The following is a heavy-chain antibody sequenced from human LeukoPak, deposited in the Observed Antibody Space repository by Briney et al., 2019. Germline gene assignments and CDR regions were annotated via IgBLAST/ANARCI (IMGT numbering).Heavy chain of an antibody. V-gene: IGHV1-18*01. D-gene: IGHD2-8*02. Sequence: ASVKVSCKASGYTFNTYGIIWVRQAPGQGLEWMGWISAYNGDTTYAQKLQGRVTLTTDASTSTAYMELRSLRSDDTAVYDCARESTGGSLEIDYWGQGTLVTVSS. J-gene: IGHJ4*02. CDR1: GYTFNTYG. CDR2: ISAYNGDT. CDR3: ARESTGGSLEIDY.